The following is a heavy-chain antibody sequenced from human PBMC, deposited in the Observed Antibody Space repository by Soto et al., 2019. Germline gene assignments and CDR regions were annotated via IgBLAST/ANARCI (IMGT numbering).Heavy chain of an antibody. CDR1: GYAFTSYG. CDR3: ARDGVYYDFWSGTLFDY. CDR2: ISAYNGNT. J-gene: IGHJ4*02. D-gene: IGHD3-3*01. Sequence: ASVKVSCKASGYAFTSYGISWVRQAPGQGLEWMGWISAYNGNTNYAQKLQGRVTMTTDTSTSTAYMELRSLRSDDTAVYYCARDGVYYDFWSGTLFDYWGQGTLVTVSS. V-gene: IGHV1-18*01.